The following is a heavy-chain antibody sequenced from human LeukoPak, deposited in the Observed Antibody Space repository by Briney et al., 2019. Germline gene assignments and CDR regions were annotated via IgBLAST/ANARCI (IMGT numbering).Heavy chain of an antibody. J-gene: IGHJ3*02. D-gene: IGHD6-13*01. Sequence: GGSLRLSCAASGFTFSSYSMNWVRQAPGKGLEWVSSISSSSSYIYYADSVKGRFTISRDNAKNSLYLQMNSLRAEDTAVYYCARGRRAALDAFDIWGQGTMVTVSS. CDR2: ISSSSSYI. V-gene: IGHV3-21*01. CDR1: GFTFSSYS. CDR3: ARGRRAALDAFDI.